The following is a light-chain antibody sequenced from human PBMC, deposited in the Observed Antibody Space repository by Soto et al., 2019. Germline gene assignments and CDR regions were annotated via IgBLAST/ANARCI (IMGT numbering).Light chain of an antibody. V-gene: IGLV2-14*01. CDR1: SSDVGGYNY. CDR2: EVT. CDR3: SSYTSGSTLYV. J-gene: IGLJ1*01. Sequence: QSVLTQPASVSGSPGQSITISCTGTSSDVGGYNYVSWYQQHPGKAPKLVTYEVTNRPSGVSNRFSGSKSGNTASLTISGLQADDEANYYCSSYTSGSTLYVFGSGTKVTVL.